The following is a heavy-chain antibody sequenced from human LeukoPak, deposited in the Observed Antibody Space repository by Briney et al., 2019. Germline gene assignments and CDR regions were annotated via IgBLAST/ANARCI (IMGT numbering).Heavy chain of an antibody. CDR2: ISSSGRTT. CDR1: GFTLSDYY. J-gene: IGHJ6*02. D-gene: IGHD2-8*01. V-gene: IGHV3-11*01. CDR3: ARDNHLYCTTGSCYGMDV. Sequence: GGSLRLSCAASGFTLSDYYMSWIRQAPGKGLEWISYISSSGRTTYYADSVKGRFTISRDDARKSLYLQMNSLRAEDTAVYYCARDNHLYCTTGSCYGMDVWGQGTTVPSP.